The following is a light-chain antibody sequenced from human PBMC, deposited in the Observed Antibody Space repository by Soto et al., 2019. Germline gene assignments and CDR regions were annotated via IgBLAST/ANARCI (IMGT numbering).Light chain of an antibody. V-gene: IGLV4-60*02. CDR3: ETWDSNTRV. J-gene: IGLJ3*02. CDR1: SGHSSYI. Sequence: QSVLTQSSSASASLGSSVKLTCTLNSGHSSYIIAWHQQQPGKAPRYLMKLEGSGSYNKGSGVPDRFSGSSSGADRYLTISNLQFADEADYYCETWDSNTRVFGGGTKLTVL. CDR2: LEGSGSY.